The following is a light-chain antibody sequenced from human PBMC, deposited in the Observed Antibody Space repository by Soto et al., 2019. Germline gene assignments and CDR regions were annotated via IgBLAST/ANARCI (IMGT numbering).Light chain of an antibody. CDR1: QSVSSSY. CDR2: GAS. V-gene: IGKV3-20*01. Sequence: GERATLSCRASQSVSSSYLAWYQQKPGQAPRLLIYGASSRATGIPDRFSGSGSGTDFTLTISRLEPEDVAVYYCQQYRTFGQGTKVDIK. CDR3: QQYRT. J-gene: IGKJ1*01.